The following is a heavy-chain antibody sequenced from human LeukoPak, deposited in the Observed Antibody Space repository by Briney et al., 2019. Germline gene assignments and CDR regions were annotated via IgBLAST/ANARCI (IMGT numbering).Heavy chain of an antibody. D-gene: IGHD3-16*01. Sequence: ASVKVSCKTFGYPFSSCGINWVRQAPGQGLEWMGWMNPDSGGTNYAQKFKGRVTMTRDTSINTAYMDLRRLTSDDTAIYYCTTRGGDTLMRTEAFDYWGLGTLVTVSS. CDR1: GYPFSSCG. CDR3: TTRGGDTLMRTEAFDY. J-gene: IGHJ4*02. CDR2: MNPDSGGT. V-gene: IGHV1-2*02.